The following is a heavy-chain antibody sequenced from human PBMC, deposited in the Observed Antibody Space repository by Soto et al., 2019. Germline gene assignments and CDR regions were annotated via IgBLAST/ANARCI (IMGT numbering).Heavy chain of an antibody. J-gene: IGHJ4*02. CDR2: TSAYNGNT. V-gene: IGHV1-18*01. CDR1: GYPFTSYG. D-gene: IGHD6-13*01. CDR3: ARDWAAAGHFGS. Sequence: QVQLVQSGAEVQKPGASVTVSCKASGYPFTSYGISWHRQAPGQWLEWMGWTSAYNGNTYYAQKLQGRVTMTTDTPTIRAYRELRSLRSDDTAVYYCARDWAAAGHFGSWGQGTLVTVSS.